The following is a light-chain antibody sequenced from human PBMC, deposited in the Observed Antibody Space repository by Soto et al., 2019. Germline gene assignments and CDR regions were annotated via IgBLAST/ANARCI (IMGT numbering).Light chain of an antibody. CDR1: QTVSDNY. CDR2: GAS. V-gene: IGKV3-20*01. J-gene: IGKJ4*01. Sequence: EIVLTQSPGALSLSPGERATLSCRASQTVSDNYLAWYQQKPGQAPRLLIYGASTRATGIPDRFSGSGSGTAFTLTISRREPEDVAVYYCQQYGGSPRVSFGGGTKVEIK. CDR3: QQYGGSPRVS.